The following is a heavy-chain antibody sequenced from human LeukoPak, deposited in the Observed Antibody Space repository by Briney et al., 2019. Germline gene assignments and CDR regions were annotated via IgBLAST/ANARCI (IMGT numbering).Heavy chain of an antibody. CDR1: GFTFSSDA. Sequence: GGSLRLSCAASGFTFSSDAMIWVRQAPGKGLEWVSTISGSGGSTYYADSVKGRFTISRDNSKNTLYLQMNTLRPEDTAVYYCASNWGWDYWGQGTLVTVSS. V-gene: IGHV3-23*01. J-gene: IGHJ4*02. CDR2: ISGSGGST. D-gene: IGHD3-16*01. CDR3: ASNWGWDY.